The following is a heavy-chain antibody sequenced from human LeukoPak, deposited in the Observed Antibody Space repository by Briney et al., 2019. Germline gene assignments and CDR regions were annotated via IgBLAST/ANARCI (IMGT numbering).Heavy chain of an antibody. CDR2: IKQDGSEK. J-gene: IGHJ5*02. CDR1: GFTFSSYW. D-gene: IGHD2-15*01. V-gene: IGHV3-7*01. CDR3: ARGCSGGSCYESKFDP. Sequence: GESLKISCKGSGFTFSSYWMSWVRQAPGKGLEWVASIKQDGSEKYFVDSVKGRFTISRDNAKNSLYLQMNSLRAEDTAVYYCARGCSGGSCYESKFDPWGQGTLVTVSS.